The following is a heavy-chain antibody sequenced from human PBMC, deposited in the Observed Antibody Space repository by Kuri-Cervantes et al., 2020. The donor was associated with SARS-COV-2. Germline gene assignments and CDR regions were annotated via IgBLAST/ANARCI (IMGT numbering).Heavy chain of an antibody. D-gene: IGHD2-2*01. CDR3: ARTLVPAVENLVPDAFDI. J-gene: IGHJ3*02. Sequence: GESLKISCKGSRYSFTSYWIGWVRQMPGKGLEWGGIIYPGDSDTRYSPSFQGQVTISADKSISPACLQWSSLKASDTAMYYCARTLVPAVENLVPDAFDIWGQGTMVTVSS. V-gene: IGHV5-51*01. CDR2: IYPGDSDT. CDR1: RYSFTSYW.